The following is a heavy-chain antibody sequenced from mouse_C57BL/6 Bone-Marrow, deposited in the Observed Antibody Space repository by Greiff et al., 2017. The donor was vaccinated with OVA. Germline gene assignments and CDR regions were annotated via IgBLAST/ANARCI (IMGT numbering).Heavy chain of an antibody. CDR1: GYTFTDYY. CDR2: IYPGSGNT. D-gene: IGHD2-4*01. CDR3: AREGYDYDVFPFAY. J-gene: IGHJ3*01. V-gene: IGHV1-76*01. Sequence: QVQLKESGAELVRPGASVKLSCKASGYTFTDYYINWVKQRPGQGLEWIARIYPGSGNTYYNEKFKGKATLTAEKSSSTAYMQLSSLTSEDSAVYFCAREGYDYDVFPFAYWGQGTLVTVSA.